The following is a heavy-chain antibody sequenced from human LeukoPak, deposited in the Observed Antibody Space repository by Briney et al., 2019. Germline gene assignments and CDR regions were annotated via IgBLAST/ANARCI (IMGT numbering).Heavy chain of an antibody. J-gene: IGHJ6*02. D-gene: IGHD5-24*01. CDR3: ARRRDGYNTRYYDYGMDV. CDR1: GGSISTYY. Sequence: SETLSLTCTVFGGSISTYYWTWIRQPPGKGLEWIGYIYYSGSTNYNPSLKSGVTISVHTSNNQFSLRLSSVTAADTAVYYCARRRDGYNTRYYDYGMDVRGQGTTVTVSS. V-gene: IGHV4-59*08. CDR2: IYYSGST.